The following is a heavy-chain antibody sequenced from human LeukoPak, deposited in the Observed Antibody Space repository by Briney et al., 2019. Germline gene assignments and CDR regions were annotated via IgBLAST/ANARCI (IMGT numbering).Heavy chain of an antibody. V-gene: IGHV1-69*01. CDR2: IIPIFGTA. CDR1: GGTFSSYA. D-gene: IGHD6-6*01. CDR3: ARAQYSSSSFHYYYGMDV. J-gene: IGHJ6*02. Sequence: GSSVKVSCKASGGTFSSYALTWVRQAPGQGLEWMGGIIPIFGTANYAQKFQGRVTIIADQSTSTVYMELSSLRSEDTAVYYCARAQYSSSSFHYYYGMDVWGQGTTVTVSS.